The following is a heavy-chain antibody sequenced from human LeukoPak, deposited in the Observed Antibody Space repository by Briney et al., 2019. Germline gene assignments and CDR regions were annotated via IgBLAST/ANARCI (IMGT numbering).Heavy chain of an antibody. J-gene: IGHJ6*02. CDR2: IGPAGDT. Sequence: PGGSLRLSCAASGLSFSTYDMHWVRQATGKGPEWVSGIGPAGDTYYPGSVKGRFTISRENAKNSLYLQMSSLRAGDTAVYYCARAYYGSGSPTYGMDVWGQGTTVTVSS. CDR3: ARAYYGSGSPTYGMDV. CDR1: GLSFSTYD. V-gene: IGHV3-13*01. D-gene: IGHD3-10*01.